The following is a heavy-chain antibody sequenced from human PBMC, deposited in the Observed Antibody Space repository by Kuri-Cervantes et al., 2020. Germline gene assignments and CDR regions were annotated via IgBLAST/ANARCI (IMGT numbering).Heavy chain of an antibody. D-gene: IGHD4-17*01. CDR3: AKEKWTTVTPYFDY. V-gene: IGHV3-23*01. Sequence: GGSLRLSCAASGFTFSSFAMSWVRQAPGKGLEWVSGILTSGSDNTYYAHSVKGRFTISRDNSKNTLYLQMNSLRAEDTAVYYCAKEKWTTVTPYFDYWGQGTLVTVSS. CDR2: ILTSGSDNT. J-gene: IGHJ4*02. CDR1: GFTFSSFA.